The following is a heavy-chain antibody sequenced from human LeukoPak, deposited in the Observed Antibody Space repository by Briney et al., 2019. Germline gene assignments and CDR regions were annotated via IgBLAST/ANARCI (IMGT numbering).Heavy chain of an antibody. CDR3: ARVPYSNIAAAGEFDY. V-gene: IGHV3-30*01. D-gene: IGHD6-13*01. CDR1: GFTFSSYA. J-gene: IGHJ4*02. CDR2: ISYDGSNK. Sequence: PGRSLRLSCAASGFTFSSYAMHWVRQAPGKGLEWVAVISYDGSNKYYADSVKGRFTISRDNSKNTLYLQMNSLRAEDTAVYYCARVPYSNIAAAGEFDYWGQGTLVTVSS.